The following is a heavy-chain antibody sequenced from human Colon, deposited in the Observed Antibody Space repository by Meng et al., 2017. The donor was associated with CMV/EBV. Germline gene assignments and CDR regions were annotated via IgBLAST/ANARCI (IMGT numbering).Heavy chain of an antibody. J-gene: IGHJ5*02. V-gene: IGHV2-5*01. CDR2: FYWNDDQ. CDR3: AHRRTIFGGFDP. CDR1: GFFLNTSTVA. Sequence: FSGFFLNTSTVAVGWFRQPPGKALEWLALFYWNDDQRYSPSLRNRLTLTRDTSKNQLVLTMTDMDPVDTATYFCAHRRTIFGGFDPWGQGSLVTVSS. D-gene: IGHD3-3*01.